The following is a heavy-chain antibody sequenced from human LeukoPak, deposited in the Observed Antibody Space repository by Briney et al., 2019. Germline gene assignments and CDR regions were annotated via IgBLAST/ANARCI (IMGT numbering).Heavy chain of an antibody. Sequence: ASVKVSCKASGYTFTSYGISWVRQAPGQGLEWMGWISAYNGNTNYAQKLQGRVTMTTDTSTSTAYMELRSLRSDDTAVYYCARDILEFVIVVSGAFDIWGQGTMVTISS. V-gene: IGHV1-18*01. CDR3: ARDILEFVIVVSGAFDI. J-gene: IGHJ3*02. CDR2: ISAYNGNT. D-gene: IGHD3-22*01. CDR1: GYTFTSYG.